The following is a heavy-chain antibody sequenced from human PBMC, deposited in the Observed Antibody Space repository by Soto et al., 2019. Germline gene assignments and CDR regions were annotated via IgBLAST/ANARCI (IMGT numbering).Heavy chain of an antibody. Sequence: PGGSLRLSCAASGFTFSSYGMHWFRQAPGKGLEWVAVIWYDGSNKYYADSVKGRFTISRDNSKNTLYLQMNSLRAEDTAMYYYASGKQLVRFIAWGGMDVWGKGTTVTVS. CDR1: GFTFSSYG. CDR2: IWYDGSNK. CDR3: ASGKQLVRFIAWGGMDV. J-gene: IGHJ6*04. D-gene: IGHD6-6*01. V-gene: IGHV3-33*01.